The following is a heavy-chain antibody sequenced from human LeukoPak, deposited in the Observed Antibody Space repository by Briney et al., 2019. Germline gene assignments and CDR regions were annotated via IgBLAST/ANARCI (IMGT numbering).Heavy chain of an antibody. CDR1: GFTFKTYT. CDR3: AIDRYSSGWRLFDY. V-gene: IGHV3-21*01. CDR2: ISSSSSYI. Sequence: GGSLRLSCAASGFTFKTYTMHWVRQAPGMGLEWVSSISSSSSYIFYADSVKGRFTISRDNSKNTLYLQMNSLRAEDTAVYYCAIDRYSSGWRLFDYWGQGTLVTVSS. J-gene: IGHJ4*02. D-gene: IGHD6-19*01.